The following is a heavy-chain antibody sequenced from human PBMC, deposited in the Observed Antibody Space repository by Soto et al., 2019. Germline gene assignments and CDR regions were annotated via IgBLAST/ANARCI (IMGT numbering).Heavy chain of an antibody. J-gene: IGHJ5*02. CDR1: GYTFTSYG. CDR3: ARSFNYYDSSGYNWFDP. V-gene: IGHV1-18*01. CDR2: ISAYNGNT. D-gene: IGHD3-22*01. Sequence: GASVKVSCKASGYTFTSYGISWVRQAPGQGLEWMGWISAYNGNTNYAQKLQGRVTMTTDTSTSTAYMELRSLRSDDTAVYYCARSFNYYDSSGYNWFDPWGQGTLVTVSS.